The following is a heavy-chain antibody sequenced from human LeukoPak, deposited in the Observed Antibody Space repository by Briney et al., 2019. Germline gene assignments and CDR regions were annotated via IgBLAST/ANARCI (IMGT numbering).Heavy chain of an antibody. D-gene: IGHD3-22*01. CDR3: ARENYYDSSGSGDAFDI. CDR1: GGTFSSYA. CDR2: IIPILGIA. J-gene: IGHJ3*02. V-gene: IGHV1-69*04. Sequence: SVKVSCKASGGTFSSYAISWVRQAPGQGLEWMGRIIPILGIANYAQKFQGRVTITADKSTSTAYMELSSLRSEDTAVYYCARENYYDSSGSGDAFDIWGQGTMVTVSS.